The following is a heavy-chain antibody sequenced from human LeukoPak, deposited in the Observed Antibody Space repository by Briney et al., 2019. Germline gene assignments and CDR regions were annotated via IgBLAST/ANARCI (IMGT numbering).Heavy chain of an antibody. CDR1: GFTFSSYS. V-gene: IGHV3-21*01. J-gene: IGHJ4*02. Sequence: GGSLRLSCAASGFTFSSYSMNWVRQAPGKGLEWVSSISSSSSYIYYADSVKGRFTISRDNAKNSLYLQMNSLRAEDTAVYYCARGGVTTVTTNYWGQGTLVTVSP. D-gene: IGHD4-17*01. CDR3: ARGGVTTVTTNY. CDR2: ISSSSSYI.